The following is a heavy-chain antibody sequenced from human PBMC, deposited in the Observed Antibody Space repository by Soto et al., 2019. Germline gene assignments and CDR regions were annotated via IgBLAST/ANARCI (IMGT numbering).Heavy chain of an antibody. CDR1: GFTFSNFA. CDR3: AKDQHWLRLSWFDP. CDR2: ISGSGDRE. J-gene: IGHJ5*02. D-gene: IGHD5-12*01. Sequence: GGSLRLSCAASGFTFSNFAMNWVRQAPGKGLEWVAAISGSGDREYYADSVKGRLTISRDNSRNTLYLEVNSLRADDTGVYYCAKDQHWLRLSWFDPWGQGTLVTVSS. V-gene: IGHV3-23*01.